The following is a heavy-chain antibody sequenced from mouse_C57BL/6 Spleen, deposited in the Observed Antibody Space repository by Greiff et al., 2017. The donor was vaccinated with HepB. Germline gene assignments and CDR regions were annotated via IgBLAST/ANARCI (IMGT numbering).Heavy chain of an antibody. CDR2: IYPGSGNT. V-gene: IGHV1-76*01. CDR1: GYTFTDYY. CDR3: ASEGYYSNYAWFAY. D-gene: IGHD2-5*01. Sequence: VQLQQSGAELVRPGASVKLSCKASGYTFTDYYINWVKQRPGQGLEWIARIYPGSGNTYYNEKFKGKATLTAEKSSSTAYMQLSSLTSEDSAVYFCASEGYYSNYAWFAYWGQGTLVTVSA. J-gene: IGHJ3*01.